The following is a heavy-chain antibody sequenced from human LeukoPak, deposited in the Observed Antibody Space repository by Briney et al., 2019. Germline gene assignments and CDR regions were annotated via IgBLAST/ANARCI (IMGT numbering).Heavy chain of an antibody. Sequence: PSETLSLTCTVSGGSISSHYWSWIRQPPGKGLEWIGYIYYSGSTNYNPSLKSRVTISVDTSKNQFSLKLSSVTAADTAVYYCAGDRRASGKYQLLNYYYYYMDVWGKGTTVTVSS. CDR1: GGSISSHY. D-gene: IGHD2-2*01. J-gene: IGHJ6*03. CDR2: IYYSGST. CDR3: AGDRRASGKYQLLNYYYYYMDV. V-gene: IGHV4-59*11.